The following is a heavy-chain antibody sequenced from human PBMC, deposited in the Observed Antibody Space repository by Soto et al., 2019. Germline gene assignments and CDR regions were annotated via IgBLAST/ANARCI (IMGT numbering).Heavy chain of an antibody. V-gene: IGHV3-30-3*01. CDR1: GFTFSMYF. Sequence: QVQLVESGGGVVQPGKSLRLSCAASGFTFSMYFMHWVRRAPDKGLEWVAVISDDGSNKYYADSVKGRFTISRDNSKNTLFLQMDSLKTEDTAVYYCTTDGDIVVVPAATYYYGMDVWGQGTTVTVSS. CDR2: ISDDGSNK. J-gene: IGHJ6*02. D-gene: IGHD2-2*01. CDR3: TTDGDIVVVPAATYYYGMDV.